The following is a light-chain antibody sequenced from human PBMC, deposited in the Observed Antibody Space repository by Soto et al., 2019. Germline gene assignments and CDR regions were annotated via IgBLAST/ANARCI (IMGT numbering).Light chain of an antibody. CDR3: QPHSNWPPNT. CDR1: QSISSY. Sequence: EIVLTQSPATLSLSPGERATLSCRASQSISSYLAWYQQKPGQAPRLLIYDASNMATGIPARFSGSGSGTDFTPGISSLEPDDCAGYYCQPHSNWPPNTFGQGTRLEIK. J-gene: IGKJ5*01. V-gene: IGKV3-11*01. CDR2: DAS.